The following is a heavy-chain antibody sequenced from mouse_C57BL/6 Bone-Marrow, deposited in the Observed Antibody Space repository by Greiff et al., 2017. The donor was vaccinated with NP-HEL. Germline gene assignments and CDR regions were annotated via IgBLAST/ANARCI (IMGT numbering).Heavy chain of an antibody. Sequence: QVQLQQSGAELVRPGTSVKVSCKASGYAFTNYLIEWVKQRPGQGLEWIGVINPGSGGTNYNEKFKGKATLTADKSSSTAYMQLNSLTSEDSAVYFCARRDYSNSWFAYWGQGTLVTVSA. CDR2: INPGSGGT. V-gene: IGHV1-54*01. J-gene: IGHJ3*01. CDR1: GYAFTNYL. D-gene: IGHD2-5*01. CDR3: ARRDYSNSWFAY.